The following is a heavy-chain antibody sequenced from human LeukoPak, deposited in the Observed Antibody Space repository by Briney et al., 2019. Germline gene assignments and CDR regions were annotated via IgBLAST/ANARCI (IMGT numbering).Heavy chain of an antibody. CDR3: ARGRPHGNDY. Sequence: GGSLRLSCAASAFTFSGYSMNWVRQAPGKGLEWVSYISPSATTIYYADSVKGRFTISRDNAKNTLCLQMNSLRVEDTAVYYCARGRPHGNDYWGQGTLVTVSS. CDR2: ISPSATTI. J-gene: IGHJ4*02. CDR1: AFTFSGYS. V-gene: IGHV3-48*04. D-gene: IGHD4-23*01.